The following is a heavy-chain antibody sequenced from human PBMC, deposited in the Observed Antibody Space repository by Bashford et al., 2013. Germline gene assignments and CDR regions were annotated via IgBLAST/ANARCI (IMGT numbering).Heavy chain of an antibody. CDR3: ARNVGRTRTYCSSTSCYPDYYYYYMDV. J-gene: IGHJ6*03. CDR1: GGTFSSYA. D-gene: IGHD2-2*01. Sequence: SVKVSCKASGGTFSSYAISWVRQAPGQGLEWMGGIIPIFGTANYAQKFQGRVTITADESTSTAYMELSSLRSEDTAVYYCARNVGRTRTYCSSTSCYPDYYYYYMDVWGKGTTVTVSS. CDR2: IIPIFGTA. V-gene: IGHV1-69*13.